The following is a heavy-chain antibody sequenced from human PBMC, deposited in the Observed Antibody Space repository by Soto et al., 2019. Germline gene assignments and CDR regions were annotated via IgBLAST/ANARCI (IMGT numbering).Heavy chain of an antibody. CDR3: ARAITIFGVVPLLDYRMDV. J-gene: IGHJ6*02. CDR2: IIPIFGTA. V-gene: IGHV1-69*06. CDR1: GRTFSSYA. D-gene: IGHD3-3*01. Sequence: AVKVSCKAYGRTFSSYAINWVRQAPGQRLQWMGGIIPIFGTANYAQKFQGRVTITADKSTSTAYMELSSLRSEDTAVYYCARAITIFGVVPLLDYRMDVWGQGTTVTVSS.